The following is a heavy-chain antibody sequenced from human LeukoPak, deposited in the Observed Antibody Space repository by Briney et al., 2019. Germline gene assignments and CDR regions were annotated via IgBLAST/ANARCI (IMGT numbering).Heavy chain of an antibody. V-gene: IGHV1-69*01. Sequence: SVKVSCKASRGTFTSYAISWVRQAPGQGLEWMGGIIPIFGTANYAQKFQGRVTITADESTSTAYMELSSLTSEDTAVYYCASQGIVGATRYFDYWGQGTLVTVSS. CDR2: IIPIFGTA. CDR3: ASQGIVGATRYFDY. CDR1: RGTFTSYA. D-gene: IGHD1-26*01. J-gene: IGHJ4*02.